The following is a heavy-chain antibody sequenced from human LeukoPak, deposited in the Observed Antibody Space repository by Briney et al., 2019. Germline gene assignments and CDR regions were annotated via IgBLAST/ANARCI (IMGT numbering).Heavy chain of an antibody. D-gene: IGHD2-2*01. J-gene: IGHJ4*02. Sequence: GGSLRLSCAASGFTFSSYGMSWVRQAPGKGLEWVSAISGSGGSTYYADSVKGRFTISRDNSKNTLYLQMNSLRAEDTAVYYCAKVVKDIVVVPAAIGLDYWGQGTLVTVSS. CDR3: AKVVKDIVVVPAAIGLDY. CDR1: GFTFSSYG. V-gene: IGHV3-23*01. CDR2: ISGSGGST.